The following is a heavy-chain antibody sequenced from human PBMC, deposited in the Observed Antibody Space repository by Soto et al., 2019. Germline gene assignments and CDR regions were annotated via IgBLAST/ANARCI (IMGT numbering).Heavy chain of an antibody. J-gene: IGHJ6*02. CDR3: ARDLSDFWSGYLYYYYGMDV. D-gene: IGHD3-3*01. Sequence: PGGSLRLSCAASGSTFSSYAMHWVRQAPGKGLEWVAVISYDGSNKYYADSVKGRFTISRDNSKNTLYLQMNSLRAEDTAVYYCARDLSDFWSGYLYYYYGMDVWGQGTTVTVSS. V-gene: IGHV3-30-3*01. CDR1: GSTFSSYA. CDR2: ISYDGSNK.